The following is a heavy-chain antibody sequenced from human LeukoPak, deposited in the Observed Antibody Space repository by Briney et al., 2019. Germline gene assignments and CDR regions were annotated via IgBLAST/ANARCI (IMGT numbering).Heavy chain of an antibody. CDR1: GGSFSGYY. V-gene: IGHV4-34*01. Sequence: SETLSLTCAVYGGSFSGYYWSWIRQPPGKGLEWIGEINHSGSTNYNPSLNSRVTISVDTSKNQFSLKLSSVTAADTAVYYCARGAQRSYYYYYYMDVWSKGTTVTVSS. D-gene: IGHD5-24*01. CDR2: INHSGST. J-gene: IGHJ6*03. CDR3: ARGAQRSYYYYYYMDV.